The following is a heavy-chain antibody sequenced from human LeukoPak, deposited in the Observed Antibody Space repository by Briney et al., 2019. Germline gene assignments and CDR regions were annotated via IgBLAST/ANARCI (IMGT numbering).Heavy chain of an antibody. CDR2: ISSSGRTI. CDR3: ARSGGVRFDP. V-gene: IGHV3-48*03. Sequence: GGSLRLSCAASGFTFNSYEMNWVRQAPGKGLEWVSYISSSGRTIHYADSVKGRFTISRDNAKNSLYLQMNSLRAEDTAVYYCARSGGVRFDPWGQGTLVTVSS. CDR1: GFTFNSYE. D-gene: IGHD3-16*01. J-gene: IGHJ5*02.